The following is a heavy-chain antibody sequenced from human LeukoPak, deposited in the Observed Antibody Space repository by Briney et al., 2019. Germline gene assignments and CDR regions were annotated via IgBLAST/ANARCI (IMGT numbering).Heavy chain of an antibody. CDR1: GGSISGSSHY. J-gene: IGHJ6*02. Sequence: SETLSLTCTVSGGSISGSSHYWGWIRQHPGKGLEWIGYIYYSGSTYYNPSLKSRVTISVDTSKNQFSLKLSSVTAADTAVYYCASAYDSSGYSYYYGMGVWGQGTTVTVSS. V-gene: IGHV4-31*03. D-gene: IGHD3-22*01. CDR3: ASAYDSSGYSYYYGMGV. CDR2: IYYSGST.